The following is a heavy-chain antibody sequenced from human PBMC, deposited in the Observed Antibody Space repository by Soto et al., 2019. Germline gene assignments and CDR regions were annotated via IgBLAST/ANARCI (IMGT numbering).Heavy chain of an antibody. CDR3: ARVWDYDILTGYQKNYGMDV. CDR2: IYYSGST. V-gene: IGHV4-39*01. CDR1: GGSISSSSYY. J-gene: IGHJ6*02. D-gene: IGHD3-9*01. Sequence: SETLSLTCTVSGGSISSSSYYWGWIRQPPGKGLEWIGSIYYSGSTYYNPSLKSRVTISVDTSKNQFSLKLSSVTAADTAVYYCARVWDYDILTGYQKNYGMDVWGQGTTVTVSS.